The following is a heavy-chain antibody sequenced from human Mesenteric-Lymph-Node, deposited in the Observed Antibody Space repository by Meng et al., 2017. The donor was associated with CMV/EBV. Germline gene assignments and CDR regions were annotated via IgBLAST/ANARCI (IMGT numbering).Heavy chain of an antibody. D-gene: IGHD6-13*01. Sequence: GESLKISCAASGFTFSSYGMHWVRQAPGKGLEWVAFIRYDGSNKYYADSVKGRFTISRDNSKNTLYLQMNSLRAEDTAVYYCVSEGIAAAGNSFDYWGQGTLVTVSS. J-gene: IGHJ4*02. CDR2: IRYDGSNK. CDR1: GFTFSSYG. CDR3: VSEGIAAAGNSFDY. V-gene: IGHV3-30*02.